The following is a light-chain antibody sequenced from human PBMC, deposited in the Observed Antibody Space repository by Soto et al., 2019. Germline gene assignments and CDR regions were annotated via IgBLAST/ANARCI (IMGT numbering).Light chain of an antibody. V-gene: IGKV3-15*01. CDR1: QSINSH. Sequence: EIVMTQSPATLSVSPGEGVLLSCRASQSINSHLAWYQQKPGQAPRLLIYAASTRATGIPDRFSGSGSGTEFTLTIGSLQSEDSGVYYCQQYNNWPPYSFGQGTKVEIK. J-gene: IGKJ2*01. CDR2: AAS. CDR3: QQYNNWPPYS.